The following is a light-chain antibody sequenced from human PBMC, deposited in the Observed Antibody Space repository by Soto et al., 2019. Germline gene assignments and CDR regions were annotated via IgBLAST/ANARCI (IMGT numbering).Light chain of an antibody. CDR1: HSLVHSDGIAY. J-gene: IGKJ5*01. CDR2: KVS. V-gene: IGKV2-30*02. Sequence: DVVMTQSPLSLPVTLGQPASISCRSNHSLVHSDGIAYFSWFQQRPGRSPRRLIYKVSNRDSGVPARFSGSGSGTDFALKISRVEAEDVGVYYCMQGTHWPPTFGQGTRLRL. CDR3: MQGTHWPPT.